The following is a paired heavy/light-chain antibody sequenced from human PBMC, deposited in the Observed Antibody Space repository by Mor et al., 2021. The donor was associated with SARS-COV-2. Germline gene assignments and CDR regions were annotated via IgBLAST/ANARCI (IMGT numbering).Light chain of an antibody. CDR1: QSVIGY. J-gene: IGKJ4*01. CDR2: DAS. Sequence: EFVLTQSPATLSLSPGERATLSCRASQSVIGYLAWYQQKPGQAPRLLIYDASNRATGIPARFSGSGSGTDFTLTISSLEPEDFAVYYCQQRYKWPLTFGGGTKVEIK. V-gene: IGKV3-11*01. CDR3: QQRYKWPLT.
Heavy chain of an antibody. J-gene: IGHJ4*02. CDR1: EFTFTNYA. D-gene: IGHD1-1*01. Sequence: EVKLLESGGGLVQPGGSLRLSCAASEFTFTNYAMTWVRQAPGKGLEWVSAISGSGTNTYYADSVKGRFTISRDNSKNTLYLQMNSLRAEDTAVYYCAKDRSSLHTTWTFDYWGQGTLVTVSS. CDR3: AKDRSSLHTTWTFDY. V-gene: IGHV3-23*01. CDR2: ISGSGTNT.